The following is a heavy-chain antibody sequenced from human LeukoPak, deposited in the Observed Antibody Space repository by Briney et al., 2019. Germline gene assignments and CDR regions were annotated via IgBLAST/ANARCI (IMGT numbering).Heavy chain of an antibody. CDR1: GFTFSSSA. J-gene: IGHJ6*03. CDR2: ISGSGSGT. V-gene: IGHV3-23*01. D-gene: IGHD1-1*01. Sequence: GGSLRLSCTASGFTFSSSAITWVRQAPGKGLEWVSGISGSGSGTYYADFVKGRFTISRENSKNTMYLEMNSLRAEDTAVYYCAKMNGYMDVWGKGTTVTVSS. CDR3: AKMNGYMDV.